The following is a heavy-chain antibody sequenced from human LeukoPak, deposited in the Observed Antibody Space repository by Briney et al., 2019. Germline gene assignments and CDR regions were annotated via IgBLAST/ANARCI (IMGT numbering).Heavy chain of an antibody. V-gene: IGHV4-59*12. CDR3: ARFHTSGYYRHFDF. D-gene: IGHD3-22*01. CDR1: GGSISSYY. J-gene: IGHJ4*02. Sequence: SETLSLTCTVSGGSISSYYWSWIRQPPGKGLEWIGYIYYSGSTYYNPSLKSRVTISVDTSKNQFSLKLSSVTAADTAVYYCARFHTSGYYRHFDFWGQGTLVTVSS. CDR2: IYYSGST.